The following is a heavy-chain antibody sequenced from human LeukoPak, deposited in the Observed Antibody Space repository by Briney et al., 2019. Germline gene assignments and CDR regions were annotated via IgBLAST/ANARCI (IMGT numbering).Heavy chain of an antibody. D-gene: IGHD2-21*01. CDR2: ISSSGSTI. Sequence: GGSLRLSCAASGFTFSDYYMSWIRQAPGKGLEWASYISSSGSTIYYADSVKGRFTISRDNAKNSLYLQMNSLRAEDTAVYYCARFVARFSGHISHWGQGTLVTVSS. CDR1: GFTFSDYY. J-gene: IGHJ4*02. V-gene: IGHV3-11*01. CDR3: ARFVARFSGHISH.